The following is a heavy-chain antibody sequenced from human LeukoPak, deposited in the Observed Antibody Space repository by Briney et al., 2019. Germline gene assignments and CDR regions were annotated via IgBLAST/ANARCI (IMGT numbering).Heavy chain of an antibody. CDR2: INKDGTNT. D-gene: IGHD2-2*02. CDR3: ARDPDCDSASCYIGPYNWFDP. Sequence: GGSLRLSCAASGFSFRNYWMHWVRQAPGKGLVWVSRINKDGTNTNYADSVKGRFTISRDNAKNTLYLQMNSLRAEDTAVYYCARDPDCDSASCYIGPYNWFDPWGQGTLVTVSS. J-gene: IGHJ5*02. V-gene: IGHV3-74*01. CDR1: GFSFRNYW.